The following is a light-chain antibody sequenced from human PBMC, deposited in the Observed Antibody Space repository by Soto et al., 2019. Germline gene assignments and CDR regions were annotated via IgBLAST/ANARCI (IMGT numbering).Light chain of an antibody. Sequence: DAQMTQSPSSLSASVGDSVTITCRASQSIGTYLDWYQHKPGKAPKLLIYAASSLQSGVPSRFSGSGSGTDFTLTISSLQPEDFATYYSQERHSTFGQGTKLEIK. CDR3: QERHST. CDR1: QSIGTY. J-gene: IGKJ2*01. CDR2: AAS. V-gene: IGKV1-39*01.